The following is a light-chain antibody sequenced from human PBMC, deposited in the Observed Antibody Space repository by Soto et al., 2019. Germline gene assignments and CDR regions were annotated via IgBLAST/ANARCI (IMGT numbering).Light chain of an antibody. V-gene: IGKV3-15*01. CDR2: GVS. CDR3: QQRSNWPQT. CDR1: QSVSSK. Sequence: VMTQSASTXSVSXGERATLSCRASQSVSSKLAWFQQKPGQAPSLLIYGVSTRATGVPVRFSGSASGTDFTLTISRLEPEDGAVYYGQQRSNWPQTFGQGTKVDI. J-gene: IGKJ1*01.